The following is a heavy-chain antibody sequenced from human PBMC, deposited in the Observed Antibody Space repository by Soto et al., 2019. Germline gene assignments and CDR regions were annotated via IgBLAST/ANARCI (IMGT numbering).Heavy chain of an antibody. CDR2: IYYSGST. CDR3: ARDNIVLVPAATYYYYGMDV. Sequence: QVQLQESGPGLVKPSQTLSLTCTVSGGSISSGDYYWSWIRQPPGKGLEWIGYIYYSGSTYYNPSPKRRVTISVDTSKNQFSLKLSSVTAADTAVYYCARDNIVLVPAATYYYYGMDVCGQGTTVTVSS. J-gene: IGHJ6*02. CDR1: GGSISSGDYY. V-gene: IGHV4-30-4*01. D-gene: IGHD2-2*01.